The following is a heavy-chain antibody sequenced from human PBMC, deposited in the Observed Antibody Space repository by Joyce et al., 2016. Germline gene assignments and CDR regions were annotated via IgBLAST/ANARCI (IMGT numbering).Heavy chain of an antibody. Sequence: QVQLQESGPGLVKPSGTLSLTCAVSGGSISSSNWWSWVRQSPGKGLEWIGGIYYSGYTNYNPALKSRVTMAIDKSKNQFSLKLSSVTAADTAVYYCATSIYRNYAFDYWGQGALVLVSS. J-gene: IGHJ4*02. V-gene: IGHV4-4*02. CDR1: GGSISSSNW. D-gene: IGHD4-11*01. CDR2: IYYSGYT. CDR3: ATSIYRNYAFDY.